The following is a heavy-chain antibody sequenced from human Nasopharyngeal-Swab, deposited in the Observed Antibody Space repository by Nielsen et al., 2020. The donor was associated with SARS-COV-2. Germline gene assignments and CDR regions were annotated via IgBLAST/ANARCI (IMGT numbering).Heavy chain of an antibody. D-gene: IGHD3-10*01. J-gene: IGHJ6*02. CDR2: MYYSGST. CDR1: GGSVSSGSYY. CDR3: ARDIGAAALAPWRGYYGMDV. Sequence: GPLRLSCTVSGGSVSSGSYYWSWIRQPPGKGLEWIGYMYYSGSTNYNPSLKSRVTISVDTSKNQFSLKLSSVTAADTAVYYCARDIGAAALAPWRGYYGMDVWGQGTTVTVSS. V-gene: IGHV4-61*01.